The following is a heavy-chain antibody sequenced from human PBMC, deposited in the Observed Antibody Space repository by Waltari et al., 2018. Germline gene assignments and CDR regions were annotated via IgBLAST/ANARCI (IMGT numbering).Heavy chain of an antibody. D-gene: IGHD3-22*01. J-gene: IGHJ3*02. CDR2: IYHSGST. CDR3: ARDRYYDSSGPSGAFDI. CDR1: GYSISSGYY. Sequence: QVQLQESGPGLVKPSETLSLTCAVSGYSISSGYYWGWLRPPPGKGLEWIGSIYHSGSTYYNPSLKSRVTISVDTSKNQFSLKLSSVTAADTAVYYCARDRYYDSSGPSGAFDIWGQGTMVTVSS. V-gene: IGHV4-38-2*02.